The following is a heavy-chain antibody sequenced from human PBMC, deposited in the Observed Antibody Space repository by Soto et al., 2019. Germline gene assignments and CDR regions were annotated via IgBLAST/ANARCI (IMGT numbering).Heavy chain of an antibody. D-gene: IGHD3-10*01. CDR3: ARHSPPFFYGSGPWDV. V-gene: IGHV1-69*02. CDR2: IIPILGIA. CDR1: GGTFSSYT. J-gene: IGHJ6*02. Sequence: SVKVSCKASGGTFSSYTISWVRQAPGQGLEWMGRIIPILGIANYAQKFQGRVTITADKSTSTAYMELRSLRSDDTAVYYCARHSPPFFYGSGPWDVWGQGTTVTGS.